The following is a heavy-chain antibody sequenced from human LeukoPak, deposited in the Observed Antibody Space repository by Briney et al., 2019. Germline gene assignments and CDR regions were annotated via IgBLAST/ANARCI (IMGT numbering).Heavy chain of an antibody. D-gene: IGHD6-13*01. J-gene: IGHJ4*02. CDR2: INWSGDSI. Sequence: GGSLRLSCAASGLTFDDYGMTWVRQAPGKGLEWVSGINWSGDSITYADSVKGLFTISRDNAKNSLYLQMNRLRVEDTALYYCARRTYGATAGRGDPYYFDYWGQGTLVTVSS. CDR3: ARRTYGATAGRGDPYYFDY. V-gene: IGHV3-20*04. CDR1: GLTFDDYG.